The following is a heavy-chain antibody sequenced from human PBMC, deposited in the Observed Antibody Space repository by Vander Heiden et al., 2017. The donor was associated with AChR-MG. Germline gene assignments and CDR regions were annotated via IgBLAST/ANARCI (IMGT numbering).Heavy chain of an antibody. V-gene: IGHV4-34*01. CDR1: GGSFSGYS. Sequence: QVQLQQWGAGLLKPSETLSLTCAVYGGSFSGYSCSWIRQPPGKGLEWIGEINHSGSTNYNPSLKSRVTISVDTSKNQFSLKLSSVTAADTAVYYCARARRSGYFRPQFYYYYYGMDVWGQGTTVTVSS. J-gene: IGHJ6*02. CDR3: ARARRSGYFRPQFYYYYYGMDV. D-gene: IGHD3-22*01. CDR2: INHSGST.